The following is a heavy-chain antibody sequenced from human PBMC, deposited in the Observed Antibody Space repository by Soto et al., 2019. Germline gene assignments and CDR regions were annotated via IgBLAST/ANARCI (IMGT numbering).Heavy chain of an antibody. CDR2: IYYSGDT. V-gene: IGHV4-30-4*01. Sequence: PSETLSLTYTVSGDSIISGDYYWSWIRQTPGKGLEWIGYIYYSGDTNYNPSLKSRVIISVDTSKNQFSLKLSSVTAADTAVYYCAGHHDSWGQGTLVTVSS. CDR3: AGHHDS. CDR1: GDSIISGDYY. J-gene: IGHJ4*02.